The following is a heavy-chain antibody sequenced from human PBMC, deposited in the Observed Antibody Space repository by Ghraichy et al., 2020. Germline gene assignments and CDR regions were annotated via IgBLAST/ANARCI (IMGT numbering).Heavy chain of an antibody. CDR3: ARQPITRLWYFDL. V-gene: IGHV3-30*04. D-gene: IGHD5-24*01. Sequence: WGSLRLSCAASGFIFSEYPMHWVRQGPDKGLECVAVISSDGTFTYYPDSVRGRFFISRDSSRSTLLLHMNTLRPEDTALYYCARQPITRLWYFDLWGRGTLVTVSS. CDR1: GFIFSEYP. CDR2: ISSDGTFT. J-gene: IGHJ2*01.